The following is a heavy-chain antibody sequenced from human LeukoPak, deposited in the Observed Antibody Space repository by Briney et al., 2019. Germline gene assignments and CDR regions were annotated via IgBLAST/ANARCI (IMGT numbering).Heavy chain of an antibody. Sequence: GGSLRLSCAASGLTFSGYAMSWVRQAPGKGLEWVSTISASGGGTYNADSVKGRFTISRDNSQNTLYLQMNSLRAEDTAIYYCAKTGTDDGYSIYFDHWGQGTLVTVSS. CDR3: AKTGTDDGYSIYFDH. V-gene: IGHV3-23*01. D-gene: IGHD5-24*01. CDR1: GLTFSGYA. CDR2: ISASGGGT. J-gene: IGHJ4*02.